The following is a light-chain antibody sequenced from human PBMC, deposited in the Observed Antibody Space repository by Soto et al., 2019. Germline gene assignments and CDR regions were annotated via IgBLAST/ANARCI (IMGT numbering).Light chain of an antibody. Sequence: SYELTQPPSVSVAPGQTARISCEGNNIESKSVNWYQQKPGQAPVLVVYDDSDRPSGIPERFSGSNSGNTATLIISTAEAGDEADYYCQVWDSDNNPFYVFGAGTKVTVL. CDR2: DDS. CDR1: NIESKS. V-gene: IGLV3-21*02. J-gene: IGLJ1*01. CDR3: QVWDSDNNPFYV.